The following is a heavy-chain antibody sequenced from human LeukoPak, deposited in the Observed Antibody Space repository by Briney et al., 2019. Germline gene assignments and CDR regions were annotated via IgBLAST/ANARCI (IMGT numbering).Heavy chain of an antibody. Sequence: ASVKVSCKASGGTFSSYAISWVRQAPGQGLEWMGGIIPIFGTANYAQKFQGRVTITTDESTSTAYMELRSLRSDDTAVYYCARDRRFEQQGLFDYWGQGTLVTVSS. J-gene: IGHJ4*02. CDR1: GGTFSSYA. CDR3: ARDRRFEQQGLFDY. V-gene: IGHV1-69*05. D-gene: IGHD6-13*01. CDR2: IIPIFGTA.